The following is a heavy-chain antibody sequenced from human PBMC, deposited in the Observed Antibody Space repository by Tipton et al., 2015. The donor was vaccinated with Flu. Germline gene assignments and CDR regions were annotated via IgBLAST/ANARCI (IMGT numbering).Heavy chain of an antibody. J-gene: IGHJ6*02. D-gene: IGHD3-3*01. CDR3: ARSPYYDFWRGYPAAFYYYYGMDV. Sequence: QMQLVQSGAEVKKPGASVKVSCKASGYTFTGYYMHWVRQAPGQGLEWMGWIDPNSGGTNYAQKFQGRVTMTRDTSISTAYMELSRLGSDDTAVYYWARSPYYDFWRGYPAAFYYYYGMDVWGQGTTVTVSS. CDR1: GYTFTGYY. V-gene: IGHV1-2*02. CDR2: IDPNSGGT.